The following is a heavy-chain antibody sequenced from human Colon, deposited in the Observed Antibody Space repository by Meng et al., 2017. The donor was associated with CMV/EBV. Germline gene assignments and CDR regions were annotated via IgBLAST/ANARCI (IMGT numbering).Heavy chain of an antibody. CDR3: ARDYYDTSGSI. V-gene: IGHV3-48*04. CDR1: GFTFSHYS. D-gene: IGHD3-22*01. J-gene: IGHJ4*02. Sequence: GESLKISCAASGFTFSHYSMNWVRQAPGKGLEWISYISSSTYTTYYLDSVKGRFTISRDNAKNSLYLQMNSLRAEDTAVYFCARDYYDTSGSIWGQGTLVTVSS. CDR2: ISSSTYTT.